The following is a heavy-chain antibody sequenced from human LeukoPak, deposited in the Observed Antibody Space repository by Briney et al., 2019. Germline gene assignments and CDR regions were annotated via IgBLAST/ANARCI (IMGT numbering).Heavy chain of an antibody. Sequence: GGSLKVSCKGSGYRFTSYWIGWVRQMPGKGLEWMGIIYPGDSVTRYSPSFQGQVTISADKSNRTACLQWSSLKASDTAMYYCARRSIAARLRGYFDYWGQGTLVTVSS. CDR3: ARRSIAARLRGYFDY. V-gene: IGHV5-51*01. D-gene: IGHD6-6*01. J-gene: IGHJ4*02. CDR2: IYPGDSVT. CDR1: GYRFTSYW.